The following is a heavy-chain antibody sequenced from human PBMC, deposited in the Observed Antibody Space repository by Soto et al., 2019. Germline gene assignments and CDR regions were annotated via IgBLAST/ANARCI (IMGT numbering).Heavy chain of an antibody. D-gene: IGHD5-12*01. CDR2: IIPIFGTA. J-gene: IGHJ6*02. CDR1: GGTFSSYA. Sequence: QVQLAQSGAEVKKPGSSVKVSCKASGGTFSSYAISWVRQAPGQGLEWMGGIIPIFGTANYAQKFQGRVTITADESTSTAYMELSSLRSEDTAVYYCARAPSESGGYVGIYYGMDVWGQGTTVTVSS. V-gene: IGHV1-69*01. CDR3: ARAPSESGGYVGIYYGMDV.